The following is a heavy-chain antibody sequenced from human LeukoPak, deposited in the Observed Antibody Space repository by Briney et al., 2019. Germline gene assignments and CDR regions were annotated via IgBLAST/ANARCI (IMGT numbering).Heavy chain of an antibody. CDR3: AREEIPYFDY. Sequence: GGSLRLSCAASGFTFSSYWTSWVRQAPGKGLEWVANIKQDGSEKYYVDSVKGRFTISRDNAKNSLYLQMNSLRAEDTAVYYCAREEIPYFDYWGQGTLVTVSS. CDR1: GFTFSSYW. CDR2: IKQDGSEK. V-gene: IGHV3-7*01. J-gene: IGHJ4*02.